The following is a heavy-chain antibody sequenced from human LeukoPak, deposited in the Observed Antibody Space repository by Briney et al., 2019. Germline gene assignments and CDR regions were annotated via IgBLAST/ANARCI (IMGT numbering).Heavy chain of an antibody. V-gene: IGHV1-69*13. Sequence: SVKVSCKASGGTFSSYAISWVRQAPGQGLEWMGGIIPIFGTANYAQKFQGRVTITADESTSTAYMELSSLRSEDTAVYYCARVPRCSGGSCYRKNSNWFDPWGQGTLVTVSS. CDR2: IIPIFGTA. CDR1: GGTFSSYA. J-gene: IGHJ5*02. D-gene: IGHD2-15*01. CDR3: ARVPRCSGGSCYRKNSNWFDP.